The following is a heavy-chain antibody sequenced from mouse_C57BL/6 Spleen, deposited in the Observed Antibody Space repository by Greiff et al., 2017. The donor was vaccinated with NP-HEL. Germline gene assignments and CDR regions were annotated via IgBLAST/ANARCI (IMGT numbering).Heavy chain of an antibody. Sequence: EVKLLESGGGLVQPKGSLQLSCAASGFSFNTYAMNWVRQAPGQGLEWVARIRSKSNNYATYYADSVKDRLTISRDDSESMLYLQMNNLKTEDTAMYYCVRQSNSYAMDYWGQGTSVTVSS. D-gene: IGHD2-5*01. CDR2: IRSKSNNYAT. CDR1: GFSFNTYA. CDR3: VRQSNSYAMDY. J-gene: IGHJ4*01. V-gene: IGHV10-1*01.